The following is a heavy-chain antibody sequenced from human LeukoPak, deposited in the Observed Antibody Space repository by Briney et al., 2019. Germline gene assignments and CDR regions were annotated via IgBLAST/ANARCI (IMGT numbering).Heavy chain of an antibody. J-gene: IGHJ3*02. V-gene: IGHV7-4-1*02. Sequence: ASLKVSCKASGYTFTSYAMNWVRHTPGQRLEWMGWINTNTGNPTYAQGFTGRFVFSLDTSVSTAYLQISSLKAEDTAVYYCARELWFAENAFDIWGQGTMVTVSS. CDR1: GYTFTSYA. D-gene: IGHD3-10*01. CDR2: INTNTGNP. CDR3: ARELWFAENAFDI.